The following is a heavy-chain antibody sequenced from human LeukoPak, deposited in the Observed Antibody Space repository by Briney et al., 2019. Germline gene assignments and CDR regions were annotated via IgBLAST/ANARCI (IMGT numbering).Heavy chain of an antibody. CDR1: GFTVSNNY. D-gene: IGHD6-6*01. V-gene: IGHV3-66*01. CDR2: IYSGGGT. J-gene: IGHJ4*02. Sequence: GGSLRLSCAASGFTVSNNYMRWVRQAPGKGLEWVSLIYSGGGTYYVDAVKGRFTISRDGSKNMLYLQMDSLRAEDTAIYYCARDPPAVAANTYGWGQGTLVTVSS. CDR3: ARDPPAVAANTYG.